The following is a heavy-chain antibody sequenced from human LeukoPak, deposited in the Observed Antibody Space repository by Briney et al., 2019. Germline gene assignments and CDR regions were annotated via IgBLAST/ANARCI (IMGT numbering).Heavy chain of an antibody. CDR1: GFTFSSYG. Sequence: GGSLRLSCAASGFTFSSYGMHWVRQAPGKGLGWVSSISAGNYVYYADAVEGRFTISRDNAKNSLYLQMNSLRAEDTAVYYCASRAEMATIYARPDYWGQGTLVTVSS. CDR3: ASRAEMATIYARPDY. D-gene: IGHD5-24*01. J-gene: IGHJ4*02. CDR2: ISAGNYV. V-gene: IGHV3-21*01.